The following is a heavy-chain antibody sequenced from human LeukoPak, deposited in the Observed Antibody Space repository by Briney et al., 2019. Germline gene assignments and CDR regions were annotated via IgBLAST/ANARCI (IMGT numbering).Heavy chain of an antibody. CDR2: ISWNSGSI. Sequence: GRSLRLSCAASGFTFDDYAMHWVRQAPGKGLEWVSGISWNSGSIGYADSVKGRFTISRDNAKNSLYLQMNSLRAEDTALYYCAKDSEWLDGYYFDYWGQGTLVTVFS. CDR1: GFTFDDYA. J-gene: IGHJ4*02. V-gene: IGHV3-9*01. CDR3: AKDSEWLDGYYFDY. D-gene: IGHD6-19*01.